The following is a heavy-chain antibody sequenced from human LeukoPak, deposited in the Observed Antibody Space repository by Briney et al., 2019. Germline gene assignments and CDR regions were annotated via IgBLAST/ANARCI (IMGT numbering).Heavy chain of an antibody. CDR3: ARDRGQLGIDY. J-gene: IGHJ4*02. Sequence: ASVKVSSKASGYTFTTYYMHWVRQAPGQGLEWMEIINSSGGSTNYAQKFQGRVTMTRDTSTSTVYMELSSLRSEDTAVYYCARDRGQLGIDYWGQGTLVTVSS. V-gene: IGHV1-46*01. CDR2: INSSGGST. CDR1: GYTFTTYY. D-gene: IGHD7-27*01.